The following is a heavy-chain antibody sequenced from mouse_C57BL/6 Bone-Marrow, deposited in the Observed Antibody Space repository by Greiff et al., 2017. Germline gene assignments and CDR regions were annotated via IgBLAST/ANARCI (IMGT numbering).Heavy chain of an antibody. Sequence: VQLQQPGAELVMPGASVKLSCKASGYTFTSYWMHWVKQRPGQGLEWIGEIDPSDSYTNYNQKFQGKSTLTVDKSSSTAYMQLSSLTSEDSAVYYCARDYYGSSCWFAYWGQGTLVTVSA. CDR2: IDPSDSYT. V-gene: IGHV1-69*01. CDR1: GYTFTSYW. CDR3: ARDYYGSSCWFAY. D-gene: IGHD1-1*01. J-gene: IGHJ3*01.